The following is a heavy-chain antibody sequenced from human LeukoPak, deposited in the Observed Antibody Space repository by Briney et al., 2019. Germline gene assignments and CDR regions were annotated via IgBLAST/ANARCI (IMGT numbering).Heavy chain of an antibody. V-gene: IGHV4-34*01. CDR2: INHSGST. CDR1: GESFSGYY. D-gene: IGHD2-2*01. Sequence: SETLSLTCTVYGESFSGYYWSWIRQPPGKGLEWIGEINHSGSTNYNPSLKSRVIISLDTSKNQFSLKLSSMTAADTAVYYCAGTERCSTTCPLDYWGQGTLVTVSS. CDR3: AGTERCSTTCPLDY. J-gene: IGHJ4*02.